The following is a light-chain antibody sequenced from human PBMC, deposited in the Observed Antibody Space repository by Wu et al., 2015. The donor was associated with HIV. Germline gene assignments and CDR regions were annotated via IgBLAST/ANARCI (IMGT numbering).Light chain of an antibody. CDR3: QETNSFPLT. V-gene: IGKV1-12*01. CDR2: DAS. J-gene: IGKJ4*01. Sequence: DIQMTQSLSFVSASVGDRVTITCRASQGISRWLAWYQQRPGKAPKLLISDASNLQTGVPSRFSGSGSGTDFTLTISSLQPEDFATYYCQETNSFPLTFGGGTQVEIK. CDR1: QGISRW.